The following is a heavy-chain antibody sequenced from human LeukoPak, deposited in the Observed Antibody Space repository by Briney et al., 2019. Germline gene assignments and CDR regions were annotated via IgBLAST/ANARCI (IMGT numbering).Heavy chain of an antibody. CDR1: GGSISSSNFY. CDR2: IYYSGST. D-gene: IGHD2-2*03. CDR3: ARGGYSRWFDP. J-gene: IGHJ5*02. V-gene: IGHV4-39*07. Sequence: SETLSLTCTVSGGSISSSNFYWGWIRQPPGKGLEWIGSIYYSGSTYYNPSLKSRVTISVDTSKNQFSLKLSSVTAADTAVYYCARGGYSRWFDPWGEGTLVTVSS.